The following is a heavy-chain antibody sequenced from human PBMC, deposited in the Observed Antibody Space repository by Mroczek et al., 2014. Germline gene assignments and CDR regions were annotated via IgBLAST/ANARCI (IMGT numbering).Heavy chain of an antibody. CDR2: SIIVEAP. V-gene: IGHV4-34*01. D-gene: IGHD6-13*01. CDR1: WVLQWLL. J-gene: IGHJ6*02. Sequence: QVQLQQWDGRTVEAFGDPVPHLRCLWWVLQWLLLELDPPAPTGRGWSGLGKSIIVEAPTTTRPSKSRVTISVDTSKNQFSLKLSSVTAADTAVYYCASWASIAAAGRTYYYYYGMDVWGQGTTVTVSS. CDR3: ASWASIAAAGRTYYYYYGMDV.